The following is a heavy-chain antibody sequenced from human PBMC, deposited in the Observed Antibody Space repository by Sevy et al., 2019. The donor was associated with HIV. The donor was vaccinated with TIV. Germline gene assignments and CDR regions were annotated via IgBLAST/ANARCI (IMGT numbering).Heavy chain of an antibody. V-gene: IGHV4-39*02. D-gene: IGHD4-17*01. J-gene: IGHJ4*02. CDR3: ARLRVSDFGDYRGPFDY. Sequence: SETLSLTCTVSGGSISRSNYYWAWIRQAPGKELEWIGSLYYTGSAYYNPSLKSRVTVSVDTSKSHFSLRLSSVTAADTVVYYCARLRVSDFGDYRGPFDYWGLGTLVTVSS. CDR1: GGSISRSNYY. CDR2: LYYTGSA.